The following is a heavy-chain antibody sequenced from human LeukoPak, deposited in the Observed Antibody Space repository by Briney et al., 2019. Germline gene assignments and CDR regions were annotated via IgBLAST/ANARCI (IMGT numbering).Heavy chain of an antibody. CDR1: GFTFSSYG. CDR3: AKDPLPEEGYFDY. J-gene: IGHJ4*02. V-gene: IGHV3-30*02. CDR2: IRYDGSNK. Sequence: GGSLRLSCAASGFTFSSYGMHWVRQAPGKGLEWVAFIRYDGSNKYYADSVKGRFTISRDNSKNTLYLQMNSLRAEDTAVYYCAKDPLPEEGYFDYWGQGTLVTVSS. D-gene: IGHD1-14*01.